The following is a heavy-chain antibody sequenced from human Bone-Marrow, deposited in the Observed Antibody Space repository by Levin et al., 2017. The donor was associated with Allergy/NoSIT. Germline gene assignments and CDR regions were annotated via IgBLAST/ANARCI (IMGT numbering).Heavy chain of an antibody. CDR3: AKEGPTMIRGIIGN. V-gene: IGHV3-30*18. CDR1: GFFFGSYG. D-gene: IGHD3-10*01. J-gene: IGHJ4*02. Sequence: SGGSLRLSCAASGFFFGSYGMQWVRQAPGKGLEWVALISHDGSNKYYVDSVKGRFTVSRDNSKNTLFLAMNSLRREDTAVYYCAKEGPTMIRGIIGNWGQGTLVTVS. CDR2: ISHDGSNK.